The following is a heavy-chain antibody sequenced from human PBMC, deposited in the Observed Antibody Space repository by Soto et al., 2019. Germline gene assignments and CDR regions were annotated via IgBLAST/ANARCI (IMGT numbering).Heavy chain of an antibody. CDR2: IKQDGSEQ. CDR1: GFTFRGYW. J-gene: IGHJ6*02. Sequence: EVQLVESGGGLVQPGGSLRLSCAASGFTFRGYWMSWVRQAPGKGLEWVANIKQDGSEQFYVDSVKGRFTISRDNAKNSLYLHMNSLRAEDTAVYYCAREAVWGQGTTVTVSS. CDR3: AREAV. V-gene: IGHV3-7*05.